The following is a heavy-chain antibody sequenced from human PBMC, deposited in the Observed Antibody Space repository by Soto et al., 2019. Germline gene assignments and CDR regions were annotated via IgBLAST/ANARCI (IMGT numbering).Heavy chain of an antibody. CDR3: ERVHVMVVAGSTFDY. J-gene: IGHJ4*01. Sequence: SETLSLTCTVSGYSISSGSYWGWIRQPPGKGPEWIASMYHGGTTFYNPSLKSRVTISIDTSNNQFSLRLRSVTAADTAVYYCERVHVMVVAGSTFDYWGHGIMVTVYS. CDR1: GYSISSGSY. CDR2: MYHGGTT. D-gene: IGHD2-15*01. V-gene: IGHV4-38-2*02.